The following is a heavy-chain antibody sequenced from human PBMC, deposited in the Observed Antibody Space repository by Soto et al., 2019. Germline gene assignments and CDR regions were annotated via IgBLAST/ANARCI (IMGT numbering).Heavy chain of an antibody. CDR3: ARGSSSEGPVQMKFDD. Sequence: PPETQSLTCRDSGGSVTTDNSYWTWIRQHPGKGLEWIGYIYFGGTTYYSPSLKSRVSISADTSKNLFFLRLSSVTAADTAMYYCARGSSSEGPVQMKFDDGGPGTQVT. D-gene: IGHD2-2*01. CDR1: GGSVTTDNSY. CDR2: IYFGGTT. J-gene: IGHJ4*01. V-gene: IGHV4-31*03.